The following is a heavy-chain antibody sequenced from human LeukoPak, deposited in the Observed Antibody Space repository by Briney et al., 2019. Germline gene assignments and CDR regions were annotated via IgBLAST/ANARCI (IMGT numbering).Heavy chain of an antibody. J-gene: IGHJ4*02. CDR2: IYYNGST. CDR3: ARHGKAYYYETSGYYYFDY. CDR1: GGSISSSSYY. Sequence: SETLSLTCTVSGGSISSSSYYWGWIRQPPGKGLEWIGSIYYNGSTYYNPSLKSRVTISVDTSKNQFSLKLSSVTAADTAVYYCARHGKAYYYETSGYYYFDYWGQGTLVTVSS. D-gene: IGHD3-22*01. V-gene: IGHV4-39*01.